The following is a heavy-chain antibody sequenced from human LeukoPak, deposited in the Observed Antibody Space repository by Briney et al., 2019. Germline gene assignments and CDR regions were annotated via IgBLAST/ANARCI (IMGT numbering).Heavy chain of an antibody. J-gene: IGHJ3*02. CDR2: IYYSGST. Sequence: SETLSLTCTVSGGSISSYYWSWIRQPPGKGLEWIGYIYYSGSTNYNPSLKSRVTISVDTSKNQFSLKLSSVTAADTAVYYCARAREYDFWSGYPTPGAFDIWGQGTMVTVSS. V-gene: IGHV4-59*01. CDR1: GGSISSYY. D-gene: IGHD3-3*01. CDR3: ARAREYDFWSGYPTPGAFDI.